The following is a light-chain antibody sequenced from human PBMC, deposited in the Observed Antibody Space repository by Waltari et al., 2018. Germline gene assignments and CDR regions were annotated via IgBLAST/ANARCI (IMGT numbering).Light chain of an antibody. CDR3: QQYHGDSPT. CDR1: EDINNY. V-gene: IGKV1-33*01. CDR2: DAS. Sequence: DIQMTQSPSSLSASIGDRVTITCQASEDINNYLNWYQQKPGKAPKLLIYDASNLQVGVPSRFSGGGSGTEFTLTISSLQPGDFATYYCQQYHGDSPTFGQGTRVEIK. J-gene: IGKJ1*01.